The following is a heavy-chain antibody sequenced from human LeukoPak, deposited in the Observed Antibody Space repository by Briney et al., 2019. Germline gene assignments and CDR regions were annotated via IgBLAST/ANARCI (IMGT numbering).Heavy chain of an antibody. CDR2: ISGSGNRT. Sequence: GGSLRLSCAASGFTFSSYAMSWVRQAPGKGLEWVSAISGSGNRTYYADSVKGRFTISRDNAKNSLYLQMNSLRAEDTAVYYCAELGITMIGGVWGKGTTVTISS. CDR3: AELGITMIGGV. V-gene: IGHV3-23*01. J-gene: IGHJ6*04. CDR1: GFTFSSYA. D-gene: IGHD3-10*02.